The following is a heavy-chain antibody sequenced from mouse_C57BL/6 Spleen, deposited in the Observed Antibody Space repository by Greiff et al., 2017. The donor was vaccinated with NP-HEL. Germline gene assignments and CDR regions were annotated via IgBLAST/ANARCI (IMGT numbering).Heavy chain of an antibody. Sequence: VQLQQSGPGLVAPSQSLSITCTVSGFSLTSYGVSWVRQPPGKGLEWLGVIWGDGSTNYHSALISRLSSSKDNSKSQVFLKLTSLQTDDTATYYCATIYYDYEAWFAYWGQGTLVTVSA. J-gene: IGHJ3*01. CDR2: IWGDGST. V-gene: IGHV2-3*01. CDR1: GFSLTSYG. CDR3: ATIYYDYEAWFAY. D-gene: IGHD2-4*01.